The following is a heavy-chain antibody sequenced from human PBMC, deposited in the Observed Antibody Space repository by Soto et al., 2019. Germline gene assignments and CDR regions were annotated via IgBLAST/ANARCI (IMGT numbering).Heavy chain of an antibody. CDR1: VGSFSGYY. CDR2: INHSGST. Sequence: PSETLSLTCAFYVGSFSGYYWSCIRQPPGKWLEWIGEINHSGSTNYNPSLKSRVNISVDTSKNQFSLKLSSVTAADKAVYYCARGPGYSSPKGYYYYYGMEVWGQGTTVSVSS. CDR3: ARGPGYSSPKGYYYYYGMEV. V-gene: IGHV4-34*01. D-gene: IGHD6-13*01. J-gene: IGHJ6*01.